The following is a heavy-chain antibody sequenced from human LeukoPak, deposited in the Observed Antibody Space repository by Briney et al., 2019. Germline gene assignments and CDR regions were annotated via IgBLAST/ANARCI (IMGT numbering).Heavy chain of an antibody. CDR3: ARLQRDSSSSYHYYGMDF. J-gene: IGHJ6*02. Sequence: PSETLSLTCAVSGGSISSSNWWSWVRQPPGKGLEWIGEIYHSGSTNYNPSLKSRVTISVDKSKNQFSLKLSSVTAADTAVYYCARLQRDSSSSYHYYGMDFWGQGTTVTVSS. V-gene: IGHV4-4*02. CDR1: GGSISSSNW. CDR2: IYHSGST. D-gene: IGHD6-13*01.